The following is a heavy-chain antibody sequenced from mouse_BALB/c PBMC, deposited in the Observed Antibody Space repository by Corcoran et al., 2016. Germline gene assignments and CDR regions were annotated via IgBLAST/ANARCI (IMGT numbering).Heavy chain of an antibody. Sequence: QIQLVQSGPELKKPGETVKISCKASGYTFTNYGMNWVKQAPGKGLKWMGWINTYTGEPTYADDFKGRFAFSLETSASTAYLQINNLKNEDTATYFCARGGIKDYAMDYWGQGTSVTVSS. D-gene: IGHD2-4*01. CDR2: INTYTGEP. V-gene: IGHV9-3-1*01. CDR3: ARGGIKDYAMDY. CDR1: GYTFTNYG. J-gene: IGHJ4*01.